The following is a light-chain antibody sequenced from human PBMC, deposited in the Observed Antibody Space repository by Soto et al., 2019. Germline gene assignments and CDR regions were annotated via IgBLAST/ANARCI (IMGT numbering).Light chain of an antibody. J-gene: IGLJ3*02. CDR3: CSYAGSTTWV. CDR2: EGS. V-gene: IGLV2-23*01. Sequence: QSALTQPASMSGSPGQSITISCTGANSDIGSYNLVSWYQQHPGKAPKLMIYEGSKRPSGVSNRFSGSRSGNTASLTISGLQAEDEADYYCCSYAGSTTWVFGGGTQLTVL. CDR1: NSDIGSYNL.